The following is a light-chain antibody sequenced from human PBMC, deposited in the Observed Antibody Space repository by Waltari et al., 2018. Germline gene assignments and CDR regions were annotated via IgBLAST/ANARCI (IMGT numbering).Light chain of an antibody. J-gene: IGKJ3*01. CDR3: QQYYTTPFT. CDR1: QIVLYSSNNKNY. Sequence: DIVMTQSPDSLAVSLGERATLNCKSSQIVLYSSNNKNYLAWYQQKPGQPPKLLIYWASTRESGVPDRFSGSGSGTDFTLTISSLQAEDVAVYYCQQYYTTPFTFGPGTKVDIK. V-gene: IGKV4-1*01. CDR2: WAS.